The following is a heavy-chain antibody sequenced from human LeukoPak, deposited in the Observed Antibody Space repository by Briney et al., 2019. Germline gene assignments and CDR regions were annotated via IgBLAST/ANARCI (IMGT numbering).Heavy chain of an antibody. CDR2: IKQDGSEQ. CDR1: GFALSSHW. Sequence: GGSLRLSCAASGFALSSHWMSWVRQAPGKGLEWVANIKQDGSEQYYVDSVRGRFTISRDNAKNSLYLQMNSLRAEDTAIYYCARESAGGPDYWGQGTLVTVSS. J-gene: IGHJ4*02. D-gene: IGHD6-19*01. CDR3: ARESAGGPDY. V-gene: IGHV3-7*05.